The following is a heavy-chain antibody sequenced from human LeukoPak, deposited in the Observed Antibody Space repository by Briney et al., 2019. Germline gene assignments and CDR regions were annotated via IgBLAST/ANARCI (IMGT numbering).Heavy chain of an antibody. J-gene: IGHJ4*02. CDR2: VYTSGYT. D-gene: IGHD1-26*01. CDR1: GGSMNTYY. CDR3: ARETLVGTTNYFDY. V-gene: IGHV4-4*07. Sequence: SETLSLTCCVSGGSMNTYYWTWLRQPAGKGLEWIGRVYTSGYTKYNPSLQSRVTMSVDTSKKQLSLMLTSLTAADTAVYYCARETLVGTTNYFDYWGQGALVTVSS.